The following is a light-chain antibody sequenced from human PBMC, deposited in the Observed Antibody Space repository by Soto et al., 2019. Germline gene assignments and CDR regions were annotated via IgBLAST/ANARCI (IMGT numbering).Light chain of an antibody. J-gene: IGKJ2*01. CDR3: QQYGSSPMYA. CDR2: GAS. CDR1: QSVTSSY. V-gene: IGKV3-20*01. Sequence: ESVLTQSPGTLSLSPGERATLSCRASQSVTSSYIAWYQQKPGQAPRLLMFGASGRATGIPDRFSGSGSGTDFTLTISRLEPEDFAVYYCQQYGSSPMYAFGQGTKVEIK.